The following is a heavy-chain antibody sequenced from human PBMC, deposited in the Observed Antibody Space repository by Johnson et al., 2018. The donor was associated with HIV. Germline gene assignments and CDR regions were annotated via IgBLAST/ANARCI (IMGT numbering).Heavy chain of an antibody. J-gene: IGHJ3*01. D-gene: IGHD3-10*01. CDR3: ARGGVLWFGHPAD. CDR2: ISYDGSNK. Sequence: QVQLVESGGGVVQPGRSLRLSCAASGFTFSSYAMHWVRQAPGKGLEWVAVISYDGSNKYYADSVKGRFTISRDNAKNSLYLQMNSLRAEDTAVYYCARGGVLWFGHPADWGQGTMVTVSS. CDR1: GFTFSSYA. V-gene: IGHV3-30*04.